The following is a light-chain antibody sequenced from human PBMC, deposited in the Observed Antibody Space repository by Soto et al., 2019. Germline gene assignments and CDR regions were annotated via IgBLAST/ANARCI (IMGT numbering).Light chain of an antibody. CDR1: QSISSW. Sequence: DIQMTQSPSTLSASVGDRVTITCRASQSISSWLAWYQQKPGKVPKLLIYDASKLESGVPSRFSGSGSGTEFTLTISRLLPDDFATYYCQQFNTDALTFGGGTKVEIK. J-gene: IGKJ4*01. V-gene: IGKV1-5*01. CDR3: QQFNTDALT. CDR2: DAS.